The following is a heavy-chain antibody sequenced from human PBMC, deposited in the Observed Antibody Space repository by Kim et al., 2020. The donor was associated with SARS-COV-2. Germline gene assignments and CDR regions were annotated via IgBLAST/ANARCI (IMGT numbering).Heavy chain of an antibody. CDR1: GGTFSSYA. V-gene: IGHV1-69*13. J-gene: IGHJ6*02. Sequence: SVKVSCKASGGTFSSYAISWVRQAPGQGLEWMGGIIPILGTANYAQKFQGRVTITADESTSTAYMELSSLRSEDTAVYYCAGTIAAAGYYYYGMDVWGQGTTVTVSS. CDR2: IIPILGTA. CDR3: AGTIAAAGYYYYGMDV. D-gene: IGHD6-13*01.